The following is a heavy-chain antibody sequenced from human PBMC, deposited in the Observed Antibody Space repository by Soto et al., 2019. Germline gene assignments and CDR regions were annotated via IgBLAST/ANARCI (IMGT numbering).Heavy chain of an antibody. J-gene: IGHJ4*02. V-gene: IGHV4-59*01. CDR3: ASFLTYSGSFFFDY. D-gene: IGHD1-26*01. CDR1: GGSISSYY. Sequence: PSETLSLTCTVSGGSISSYYWSWIRQPPGKGLEWIGYIYYSGSTNYNPSLKSRVTIPVDTSKNQFSLKLSSVTAADTAVYYCASFLTYSGSFFFDYWGQGTLVTVSS. CDR2: IYYSGST.